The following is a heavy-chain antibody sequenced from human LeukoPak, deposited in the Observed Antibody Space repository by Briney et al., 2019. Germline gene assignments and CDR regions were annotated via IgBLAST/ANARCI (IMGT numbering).Heavy chain of an antibody. V-gene: IGHV1-2*02. CDR2: INPNSGGT. Sequence: ASEKVSCKASGDTFTGYYMHWVRQAPGQGLEWMGWINPNSGGTNYAQKFQGRVTMTRDTSISTAYMELSRLRSDDTAVYYCARAPTTSDRRSPHFHYWAQGTLVTVSS. CDR1: GDTFTGYY. J-gene: IGHJ4*02. D-gene: IGHD1-26*01. CDR3: ARAPTTSDRRSPHFHY.